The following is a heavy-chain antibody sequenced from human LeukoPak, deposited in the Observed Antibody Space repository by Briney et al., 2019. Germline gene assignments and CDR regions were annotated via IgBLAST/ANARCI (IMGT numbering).Heavy chain of an antibody. J-gene: IGHJ5*02. Sequence: PGGSLRLSCAASEFTFSSYWMHWVRQAPGKGLVWVSRINSDGSSTSYADSVKGRFTISRDNAKNTLYLQMNSLRAEDTAVYYCARDIVVVTAMSWFDPWGQGTLVTVSS. CDR3: ARDIVVVTAMSWFDP. CDR2: INSDGSST. D-gene: IGHD2-21*02. CDR1: EFTFSSYW. V-gene: IGHV3-74*01.